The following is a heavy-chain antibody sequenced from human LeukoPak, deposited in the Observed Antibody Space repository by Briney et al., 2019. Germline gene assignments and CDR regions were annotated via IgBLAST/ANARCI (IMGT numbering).Heavy chain of an antibody. V-gene: IGHV4-30-4*01. CDR3: AREYYYGSGSARAFDL. CDR2: IYYGGST. Sequence: SETLSLTCTVSGASISSGDYYWSWIRQPPGKGLEWISYIYYGGSTYYNPSLKSRVTISLDTSKNQFSLKLNSVTAADTAVYYCAREYYYGSGSARAFDLWGRGTLVTVSS. J-gene: IGHJ4*02. D-gene: IGHD3-10*01. CDR1: GASISSGDYY.